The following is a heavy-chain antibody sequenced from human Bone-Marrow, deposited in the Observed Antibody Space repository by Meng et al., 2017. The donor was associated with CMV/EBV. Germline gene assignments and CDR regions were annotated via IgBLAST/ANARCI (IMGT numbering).Heavy chain of an antibody. V-gene: IGHV3-23*03. D-gene: IGHD3-3*01. CDR3: ARDSSYDFRSGRDKRTYYYYYGLDV. Sequence: GESLKISCAASGFTFSSYAMSWVRQAPGKGLEWVSVIYSGGSATYYADSVKGRFTISRDNSKNTLYLQMNSLRVEDTAVYYCARDSSYDFRSGRDKRTYYYYYGLDVWGQGTTVTVSS. CDR2: IYSGGSAT. CDR1: GFTFSSYA. J-gene: IGHJ6*02.